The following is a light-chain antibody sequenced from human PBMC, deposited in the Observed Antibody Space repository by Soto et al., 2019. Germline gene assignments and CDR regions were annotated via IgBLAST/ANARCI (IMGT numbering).Light chain of an antibody. V-gene: IGKV3-11*01. CDR2: DAS. CDR3: QQYNNYPRT. J-gene: IGKJ1*01. CDR1: QSVSNH. Sequence: EIVLTQSPVILSLSPGERATLSCSASQSVSNHLAWYQQKPGQAPRLLIYDASRRVTGIPARFSGSGSGTDFTLTISSLEPDDFATYFCQQYNNYPRTFGQGTRWIS.